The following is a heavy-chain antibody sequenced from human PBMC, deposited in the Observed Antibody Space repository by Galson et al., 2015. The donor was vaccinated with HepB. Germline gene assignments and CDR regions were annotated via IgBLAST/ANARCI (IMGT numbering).Heavy chain of an antibody. D-gene: IGHD3-22*01. CDR1: GGSISSSSYY. Sequence: ETLSLTCTVSGGSISSSSYYWGWIRQPPGKGLEWIGTIYYRGNTYYKSSLKSRVTIFLYTSKNQFSLKLSSVTAADTAVYYCARSGYYFGEGDFWGQGTLVSVSS. J-gene: IGHJ4*02. CDR2: IYYRGNT. V-gene: IGHV4-39*01. CDR3: ARSGYYFGEGDF.